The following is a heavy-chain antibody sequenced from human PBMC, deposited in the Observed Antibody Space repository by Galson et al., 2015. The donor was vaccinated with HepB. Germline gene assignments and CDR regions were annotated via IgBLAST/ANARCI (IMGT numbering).Heavy chain of an antibody. Sequence: SVKVSCKASGYTLTTYGTSWVRQAPGQGVAWMGWISGHNGDTKYAQKFQDRITMTTDTSTSTAYMELRSLRSDDTAMYYCARDFIAAGVPSVWYPRGLGFWCQGSLVTVSS. CDR1: GYTLTTYG. V-gene: IGHV1-18*01. J-gene: IGHJ4*02. CDR2: ISGHNGDT. D-gene: IGHD6-13*01. CDR3: ARDFIAAGVPSVWYPRGLGF.